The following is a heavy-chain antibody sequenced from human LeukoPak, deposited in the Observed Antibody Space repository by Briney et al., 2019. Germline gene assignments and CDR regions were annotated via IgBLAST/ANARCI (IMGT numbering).Heavy chain of an antibody. CDR1: GFIFSDHW. Sequence: GGSLRLSCAASGFIFSDHWMHWVRHAPGKGLVWLSRINNDGSSTIYADSVKGRFTFSRDNAENTLFLEMSSLRVEDTAVYYCVRERNNFWSGHHSIFDSWGQGTLGTVSA. J-gene: IGHJ4*02. V-gene: IGHV3-74*01. CDR3: VRERNNFWSGHHSIFDS. CDR2: INNDGSST. D-gene: IGHD3-3*01.